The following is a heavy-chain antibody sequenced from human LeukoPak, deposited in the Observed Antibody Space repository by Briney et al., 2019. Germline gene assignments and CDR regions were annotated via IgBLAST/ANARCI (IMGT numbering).Heavy chain of an antibody. CDR2: INQDGSEK. V-gene: IGHV3-7*03. CDR3: ASRHSSGWPSFGY. Sequence: PGGSLRLSCAASGLTFSIYWMSWVRQAPGKGLEWVANINQDGSEKYYVDSVKGRFTISRDNAKNSLYLQMNSLRAEDTAVYYCASRHSSGWPSFGYWGQGTLVTVSS. CDR1: GLTFSIYW. J-gene: IGHJ4*02. D-gene: IGHD6-19*01.